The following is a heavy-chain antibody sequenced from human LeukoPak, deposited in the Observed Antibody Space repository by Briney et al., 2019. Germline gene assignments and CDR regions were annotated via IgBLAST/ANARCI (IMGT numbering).Heavy chain of an antibody. D-gene: IGHD3-16*01. CDR2: IYYSGST. V-gene: IGHV4-39*07. Sequence: PSETLSLTCTVSGGSISSSSYYWGWIRQPPGKGLEWIGSIYYSGSTNYNPSLKSRVTISVDTSKNQFSLKLTSVTAADTAVYYCARETSQKGAHYMDVWGKGTTVTISS. J-gene: IGHJ6*03. CDR1: GGSISSSSYY. CDR3: ARETSQKGAHYMDV.